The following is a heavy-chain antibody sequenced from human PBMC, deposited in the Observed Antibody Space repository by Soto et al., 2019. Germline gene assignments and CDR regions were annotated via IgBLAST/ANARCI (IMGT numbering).Heavy chain of an antibody. J-gene: IGHJ4*02. CDR3: AKDYDYGDSLPFDY. Sequence: EVQLLEAGGGLVQPGGSLRLSGAASGFSFRNYGMSWVRQAPGKGLEWLSAIIGNGDTAYYADSVRGRFTISRDNSKNTLYLQLNDLGAEDTAIYYCAKDYDYGDSLPFDYWGQGTLVTVSS. CDR1: GFSFRNYG. D-gene: IGHD4-17*01. V-gene: IGHV3-23*01. CDR2: IIGNGDTA.